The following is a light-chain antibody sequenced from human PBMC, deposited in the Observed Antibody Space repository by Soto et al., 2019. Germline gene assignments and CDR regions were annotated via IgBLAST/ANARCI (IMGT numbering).Light chain of an antibody. J-gene: IGKJ3*01. V-gene: IGKV2-28*01. Sequence: DPVMTQSPLSLPVTPGEPASISCRSSQSLLHSNGYNYLDWYLQKPGQSPQLLIYLGSNRASGVPDRFSGSGSGTDFTLKISRVEAEDVGDYYCMQSLQLPRTFGPGTKVDIK. CDR1: QSLLHSNGYNY. CDR2: LGS. CDR3: MQSLQLPRT.